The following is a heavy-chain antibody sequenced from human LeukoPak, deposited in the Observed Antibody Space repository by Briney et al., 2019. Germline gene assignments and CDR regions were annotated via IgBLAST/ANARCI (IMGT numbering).Heavy chain of an antibody. CDR1: GVSISGSGYY. J-gene: IGHJ3*02. V-gene: IGHV4-39*01. CDR2: IYSSGNT. CDR3: ARHLGCRSRNCPDDGFDI. D-gene: IGHD2-2*01. Sequence: PSETLSLTCTVSGVSISGSGYYWGWIRQPPGKGLEWIGSIYSSGNTNYNPSLKSRVIMSVDTSKNQFSLTVRSLTAADTAVYYCARHLGCRSRNCPDDGFDIWGQGTMVTVSS.